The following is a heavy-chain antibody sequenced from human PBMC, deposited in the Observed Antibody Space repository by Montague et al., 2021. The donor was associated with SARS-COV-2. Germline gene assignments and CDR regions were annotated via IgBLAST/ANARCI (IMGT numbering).Heavy chain of an antibody. CDR2: IYYSGTT. J-gene: IGHJ5*02. D-gene: IGHD1-26*01. CDR1: GGSITTTSYY. Sequence: SETLSLTCTVSGGSITTTSYYWGWIRQPPGKGLEWIGSIYYSGTTDYNPSLKSRVTISVDTSKNQFSLRLSSVSAADTAMYYCARDVRVSNYEVWFDPWGQGTLLTVSS. CDR3: ARDVRVSNYEVWFDP. V-gene: IGHV4-39*07.